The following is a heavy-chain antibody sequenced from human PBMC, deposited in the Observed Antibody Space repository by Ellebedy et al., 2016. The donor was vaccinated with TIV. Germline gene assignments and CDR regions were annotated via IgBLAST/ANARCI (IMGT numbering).Heavy chain of an antibody. CDR1: GYTFTGYY. J-gene: IGHJ5*02. Sequence: AASVKVSCKASGYTFTGYYMHWVRQAPGQGLEWMGWINPNSGRTNYAQQFQGRVTMTRDTSISTAYMELTRLRSDDTAVYYCARELLRFTREWELAWFDPWGQGTLVTVSS. CDR3: ARELLRFTREWELAWFDP. CDR2: INPNSGRT. V-gene: IGHV1-2*02. D-gene: IGHD1-26*01.